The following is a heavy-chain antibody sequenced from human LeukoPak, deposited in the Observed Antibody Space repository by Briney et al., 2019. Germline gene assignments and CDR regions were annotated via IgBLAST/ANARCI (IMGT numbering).Heavy chain of an antibody. CDR2: IKQDGSEK. J-gene: IGHJ6*03. Sequence: GGSLRLSCAASGFTFSSYWMSWVRQAPGKGLEWVANIKQDGSEKYYVDSAKGRFTISRDNAKNSLYLQMNSLRAEDTAVYYCARDLGRYYYYMDVWGKGTTVTVSS. V-gene: IGHV3-7*01. CDR1: GFTFSSYW. CDR3: ARDLGRYYYYMDV. D-gene: IGHD7-27*01.